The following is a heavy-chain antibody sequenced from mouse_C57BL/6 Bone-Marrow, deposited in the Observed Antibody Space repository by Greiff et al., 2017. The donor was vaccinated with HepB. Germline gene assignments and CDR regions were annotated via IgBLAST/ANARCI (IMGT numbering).Heavy chain of an antibody. CDR3: ARGYYDYPAWFAY. Sequence: EVKLLESGPGLAKPSQTLSLTCSVTGYSITSDYWNWIRKFPGNKLEYMGYISYSGSTNYNPSLNSRISITRDTSKNQYDLQLNSVTTEDTATYYCARGYYDYPAWFAYWGQGTLVTVSS. J-gene: IGHJ3*01. CDR2: ISYSGST. V-gene: IGHV3-8*01. D-gene: IGHD2-4*01. CDR1: GYSITSDY.